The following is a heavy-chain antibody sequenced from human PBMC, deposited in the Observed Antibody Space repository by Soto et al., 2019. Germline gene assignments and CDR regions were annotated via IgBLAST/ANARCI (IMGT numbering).Heavy chain of an antibody. CDR3: TTAYCSIGTCYA. Sequence: EVQLVESGGGLVEPGGSLRLSCDASGFTFSNAWMSWVRQAPGQGLEWVGRIKSKIDGGTTDYAAPAKGRFTISREDSKNMLYLLMNSLKTEDTAVYYCTTAYCSIGTCYAWGQGTLVTVSS. CDR1: GFTFSNAW. CDR2: IKSKIDGGTT. J-gene: IGHJ1*01. D-gene: IGHD2-8*01. V-gene: IGHV3-15*01.